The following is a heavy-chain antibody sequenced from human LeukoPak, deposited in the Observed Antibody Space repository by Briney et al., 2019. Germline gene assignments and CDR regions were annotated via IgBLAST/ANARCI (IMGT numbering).Heavy chain of an antibody. CDR1: GYTFTSYG. CDR2: ISAYNGNT. D-gene: IGHD3-22*01. Sequence: ASVKVSCKASGYTFTSYGISWVRQAPGQGLEWMGWISAYNGNTNYAQKLQGRVTMTTDTSTSTAYMELRSLRSDDTAVYYCGRGCYYYDSSGYYCNFDYWGQGTLVTVSS. V-gene: IGHV1-18*01. CDR3: GRGCYYYDSSGYYCNFDY. J-gene: IGHJ4*02.